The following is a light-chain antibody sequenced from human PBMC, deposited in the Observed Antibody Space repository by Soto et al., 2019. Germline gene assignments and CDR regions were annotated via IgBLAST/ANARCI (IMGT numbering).Light chain of an antibody. CDR3: QKHGSSPKWT. Sequence: ESAATRSLGTECLSRGARHTHSNKSRQSVSSTYLAWYQKKPAQAHRLIIYGAYKRATGIPDRFSGSGSGTDFTLTIRRLQTDDSAVSYCQKHGSSPKWTVGTGTPVEIK. CDR2: GAY. CDR1: QSVSSTY. J-gene: IGKJ1*01. V-gene: IGKV3-20*01.